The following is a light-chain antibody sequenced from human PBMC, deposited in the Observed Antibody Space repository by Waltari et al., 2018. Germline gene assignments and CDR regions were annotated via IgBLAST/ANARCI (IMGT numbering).Light chain of an antibody. CDR3: QVWDSSSDQNV. J-gene: IGLJ1*01. Sequence: SYVLTQPPSVSVAPGKTARITCGGNNIGSNSVHWYQQKPGQAPLMVIYYDSDRPSGLPERFSGSNSGNPATLTISRVEAGDEADYYCQVWDSSSDQNVFGTGTKVTVL. V-gene: IGLV3-21*04. CDR1: NIGSNS. CDR2: YDS.